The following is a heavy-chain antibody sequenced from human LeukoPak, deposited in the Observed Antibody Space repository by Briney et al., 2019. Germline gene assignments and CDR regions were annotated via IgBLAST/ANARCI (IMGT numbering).Heavy chain of an antibody. CDR2: ISAYNGNT. CDR3: ARDYCSSTSCYPVDDY. V-gene: IGHV1-18*01. Sequence: ASVKVSCKASGYTFTSYGISWVRQAPGQGLEWMGWISAYNGNTNYAQKLQGRVTMTTDTSTSTAYMELRSLRSDDTAVYYCARDYCSSTSCYPVDDYWGQGTLVTVSS. J-gene: IGHJ4*02. CDR1: GYTFTSYG. D-gene: IGHD2-2*01.